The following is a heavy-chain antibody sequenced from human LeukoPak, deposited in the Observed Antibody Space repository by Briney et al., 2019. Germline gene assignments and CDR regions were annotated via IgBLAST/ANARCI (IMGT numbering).Heavy chain of an antibody. D-gene: IGHD1-14*01. Sequence: GGSLRLSCAASGFTFSTYSMNWVRQAPGKGLEWVSSITSSSASIYYADSVKGRFTISRDNAKNSLYLQMNSLRAEDTAVYYCARGLRNFYYYMDVWGKGTTVIIS. V-gene: IGHV3-21*04. CDR3: ARGLRNFYYYMDV. CDR1: GFTFSTYS. CDR2: ITSSSASI. J-gene: IGHJ6*03.